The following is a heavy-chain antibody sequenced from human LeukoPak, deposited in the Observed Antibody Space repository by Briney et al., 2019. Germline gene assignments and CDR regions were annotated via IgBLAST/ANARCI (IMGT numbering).Heavy chain of an antibody. CDR3: STDQGGDILTGC. D-gene: IGHD3-9*01. CDR2: IKTKSEGGTI. Sequence: GGSLRLSCAASGLTVNNNCMNWVRQAPGKGLEWVGRIKTKSEGGTIDYAAPVRGRFTISRDDSENTLYLQMNSLKTEDTALYYCSTDQGGDILTGCWGQGTLVTVSS. CDR1: GLTVNNNC. V-gene: IGHV3-15*07. J-gene: IGHJ4*02.